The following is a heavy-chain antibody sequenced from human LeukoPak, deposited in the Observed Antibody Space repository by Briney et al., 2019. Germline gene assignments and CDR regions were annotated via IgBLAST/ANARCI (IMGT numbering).Heavy chain of an antibody. J-gene: IGHJ4*02. Sequence: GGSLRLSCAASGFTFSGYGMHWVRQAPGKGLEWVAFLRYDGINEYYADSVRGRFTISRDNSKNTLYLQMNSLRTEDTAVYYCAKSSGWNRPFDYWGQGTLVTVSS. CDR2: LRYDGINE. CDR1: GFTFSGYG. CDR3: AKSSGWNRPFDY. V-gene: IGHV3-30*02. D-gene: IGHD6-19*01.